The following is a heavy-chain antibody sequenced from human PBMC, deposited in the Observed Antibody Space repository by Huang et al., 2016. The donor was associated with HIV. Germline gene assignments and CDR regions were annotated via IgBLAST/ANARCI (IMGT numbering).Heavy chain of an antibody. Sequence: QVKLVQSGAEVKKPGAPVKVSCQTSGYTFSGYAITWVRTAPGQGLGWMGWVSPYNGDTNYVQNLQGRVTMTTDMSTTTAYMELRSLTSDDTAIYYCARKFGRDFDYWGQGTLVTVSS. CDR3: ARKFGRDFDY. J-gene: IGHJ4*02. CDR1: GYTFSGYA. CDR2: VSPYNGDT. D-gene: IGHD3-16*01. V-gene: IGHV1-18*01.